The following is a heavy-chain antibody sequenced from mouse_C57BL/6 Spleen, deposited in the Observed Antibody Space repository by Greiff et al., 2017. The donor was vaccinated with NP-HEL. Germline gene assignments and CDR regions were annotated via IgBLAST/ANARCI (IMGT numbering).Heavy chain of an antibody. Sequence: QVQLQQPGAELVKPGASVKLSCKASGYTFTSYWMQWVKQRPGQGLEWIGEIDPSDSYTNYNQKFKGKATLTVDTSSSTAYMQLSSLTSEDSAVYYCYDYYFDYWGQGTTLTVAS. CDR1: GYTFTSYW. CDR3: YDYYFDY. J-gene: IGHJ2*01. D-gene: IGHD2-4*01. V-gene: IGHV1-50*01. CDR2: IDPSDSYT.